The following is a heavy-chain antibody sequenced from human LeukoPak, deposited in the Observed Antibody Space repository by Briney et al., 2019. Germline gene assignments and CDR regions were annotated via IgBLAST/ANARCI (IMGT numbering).Heavy chain of an antibody. D-gene: IGHD3-16*02. CDR2: TYYRSKWYN. Sequence: SQTLSLTRAISGDSVSSNSAAWNWTRQSPSRGLEWLGRTYYRSKWYNDYAVSVKSRITINPDTSKNQFSLQLNSVTPEDTAVYYCARVGDMITFGGVIVEGYFDYWGQGTLVTVSS. CDR3: ARVGDMITFGGVIVEGYFDY. V-gene: IGHV6-1*01. CDR1: GDSVSSNSAA. J-gene: IGHJ4*02.